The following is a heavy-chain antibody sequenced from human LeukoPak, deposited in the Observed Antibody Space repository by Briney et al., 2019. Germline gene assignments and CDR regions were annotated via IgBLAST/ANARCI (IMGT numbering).Heavy chain of an antibody. CDR1: GDRLSTDTAA. Sequence: SQTLSLTCGISGDRLSTDTAAWDWLRQSPSRGLEWVVRTYYRSKWYNDYAESVNGRITVNADTSWNQISLHLNFVIPEDTAVYYCARTDRDYFDTSDYDAFDLWGQGTPVTVSS. D-gene: IGHD3-22*01. CDR3: ARTDRDYFDTSDYDAFDL. J-gene: IGHJ3*01. V-gene: IGHV6-1*01. CDR2: TYYRSKWYN.